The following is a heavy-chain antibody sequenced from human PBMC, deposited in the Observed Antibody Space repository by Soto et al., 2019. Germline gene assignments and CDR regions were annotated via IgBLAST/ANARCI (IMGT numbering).Heavy chain of an antibody. V-gene: IGHV1-58*01. Sequence: SVKVSCKASGFTFTSSAVQWVRQARGQRLEWIGWIVVGSGNTNYAQKFQERVTITRDMSTSTAYMELSSLRSEDTAVYYCARGKVGTRPGWFDPWGQGTLVTVSS. J-gene: IGHJ5*02. CDR1: GFTFTSSA. CDR2: IVVGSGNT. CDR3: ARGKVGTRPGWFDP. D-gene: IGHD1-1*01.